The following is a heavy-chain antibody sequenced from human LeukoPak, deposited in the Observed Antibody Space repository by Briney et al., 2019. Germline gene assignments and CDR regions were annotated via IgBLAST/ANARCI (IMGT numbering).Heavy chain of an antibody. J-gene: IGHJ4*02. CDR3: ASSYYYDSSGYFDY. V-gene: IGHV4-59*01. D-gene: IGHD3-22*01. CDR1: GGSISSYY. Sequence: SETLSLTCTVSGGSISSYYWSWIRQPPGKGLEWIGYIYYSGSTNYNPSLKSRVTISVDTSKNQFSLKLSSVTAADTAVYYCASSYYYDSSGYFDYWGQGTRVTVSS. CDR2: IYYSGST.